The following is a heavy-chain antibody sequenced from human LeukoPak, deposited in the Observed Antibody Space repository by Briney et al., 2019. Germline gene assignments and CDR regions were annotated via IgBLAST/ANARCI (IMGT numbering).Heavy chain of an antibody. Sequence: PSQTLSLTCTVSGGSISSGRYYWSWIRQPAGKGLEWIGRIYTSGSTNYNPSLKSRVTISVDTSKNQFSLKLSSVTAADTAVYYCARGRKPDAAGQDRGSRSRIYFDYWGQGTLVTVSS. J-gene: IGHJ4*02. CDR3: ARGRKPDAAGQDRGSRSRIYFDY. D-gene: IGHD1-14*01. CDR2: IYTSGST. CDR1: GGSISSGRYY. V-gene: IGHV4-61*02.